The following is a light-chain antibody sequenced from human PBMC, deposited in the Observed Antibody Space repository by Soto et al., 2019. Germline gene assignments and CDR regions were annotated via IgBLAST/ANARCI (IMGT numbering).Light chain of an antibody. CDR1: SSDVGGYNY. CDR2: EVS. J-gene: IGLJ1*01. Sequence: QSALTQPPSASGSPGQSVTISCTGTSSDVGGYNYVSWYQQHPGRAPKLMIYEVSKRPSGVPDRFSGSKSGNTASLTVSGLQAEDEADYYSSSYAGTHIVFGIGTKLTVL. V-gene: IGLV2-8*01. CDR3: SSYAGTHIV.